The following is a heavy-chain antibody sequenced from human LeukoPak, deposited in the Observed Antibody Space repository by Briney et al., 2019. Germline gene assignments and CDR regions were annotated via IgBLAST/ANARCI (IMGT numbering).Heavy chain of an antibody. D-gene: IGHD2-2*02. CDR2: ITPNSGGT. CDR3: ARGFRLSAIEDWFDP. CDR1: GYTFTSYA. Sequence: GASVKVSCKASGYTFTSYAMHWVRQAPGQRLEWMGWITPNSGGTKYAQKFQGRVTMTRDTSISTAYMELSGLRSDDTAVYYCARGFRLSAIEDWFDPWGQGTLVTVSS. V-gene: IGHV1-2*02. J-gene: IGHJ5*02.